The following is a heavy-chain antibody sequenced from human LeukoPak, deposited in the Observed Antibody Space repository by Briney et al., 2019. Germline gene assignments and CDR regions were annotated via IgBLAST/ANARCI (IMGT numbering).Heavy chain of an antibody. D-gene: IGHD4-17*01. CDR1: GFTFSSYG. CDR2: ISYDGSNK. J-gene: IGHJ3*02. V-gene: IGHV3-30*18. Sequence: GGSLRLSCAASGFTFSSYGMHWVRQAPGKGLEWVAVISYDGSNKYYAGSVKGRFTISRDNSKNTLYLQMNSLRAEDTAVYYCAKGRMDDYGDFDAFDIWGQGTMVTVSS. CDR3: AKGRMDDYGDFDAFDI.